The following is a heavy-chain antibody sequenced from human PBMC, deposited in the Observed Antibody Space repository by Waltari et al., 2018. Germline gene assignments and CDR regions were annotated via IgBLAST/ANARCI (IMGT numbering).Heavy chain of an antibody. D-gene: IGHD4-17*01. Sequence: QVQLQESGPGLVKPSETLSLTCTVSGYSISSGYYWGWIRQPPGKGLEWIGSIYKSGSTNYNPAHKSRGTISVDTSKNQFALKLSAVTAADTAVYYCAKSRYGEEDAFDIWGQGTMVTVSS. J-gene: IGHJ3*02. CDR1: GYSISSGYY. V-gene: IGHV4-38-2*02. CDR3: AKSRYGEEDAFDI. CDR2: IYKSGST.